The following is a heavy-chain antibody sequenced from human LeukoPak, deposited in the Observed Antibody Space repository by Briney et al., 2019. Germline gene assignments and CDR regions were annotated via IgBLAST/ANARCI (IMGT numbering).Heavy chain of an antibody. J-gene: IGHJ4*02. CDR3: AKDGNGGSGSYFDY. Sequence: PGGSLRLSCAASGFTFDDYTMQWVRQAPGKGLEWVSLISWDGGSTYYADSVKGRFTISRDNSKNSLYLQMNSLRTEDAALYYCAKDGNGGSGSYFDYWGQGTLVTVSS. D-gene: IGHD3-10*01. CDR2: ISWDGGST. CDR1: GFTFDDYT. V-gene: IGHV3-43*01.